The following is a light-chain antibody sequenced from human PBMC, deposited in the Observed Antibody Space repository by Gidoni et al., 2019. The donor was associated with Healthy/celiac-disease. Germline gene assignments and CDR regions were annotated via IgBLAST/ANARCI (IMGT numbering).Light chain of an antibody. J-gene: IGKJ4*01. CDR1: QGISSA. V-gene: IGKV1D-13*01. CDR3: QQFNNYGA. CDR2: DAS. Sequence: AIQLTQSPSSLSASVGDRVTITCRASQGISSALAWYQQKPGKAPKLLIYDASSLESGVPPRFSGSGSGTDFTLTISSLQPEDFATYYCQQFNNYGAFGGGTKVEIK.